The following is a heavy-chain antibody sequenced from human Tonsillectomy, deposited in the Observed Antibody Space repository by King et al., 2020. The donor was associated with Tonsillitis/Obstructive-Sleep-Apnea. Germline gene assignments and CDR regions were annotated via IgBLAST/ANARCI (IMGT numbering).Heavy chain of an antibody. V-gene: IGHV1-24*01. CDR3: TTDLHCRSSGSCYYSKYYFDY. Sequence: QLVQSGAEVKTPGASVRVSCKLSGYSLTELSIFWVRQSPVKGLEWMGGFDPEDAETVYAQKFQGRVTMTEDTSTDTAYLELSSLRSEDTAVYYCTTDLHCRSSGSCYYSKYYFDYWGQGTLVTVSS. J-gene: IGHJ4*02. CDR2: FDPEDAET. CDR1: GYSLTELS. D-gene: IGHD3-22*01.